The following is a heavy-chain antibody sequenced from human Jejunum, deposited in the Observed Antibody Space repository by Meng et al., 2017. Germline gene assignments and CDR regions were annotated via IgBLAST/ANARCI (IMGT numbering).Heavy chain of an antibody. D-gene: IGHD3-10*01. CDR2: ISSSGGST. J-gene: IGHJ6*02. Sequence: GGSLRLSCAASGFTFGAYAMTWVRQAPGKGLEWVSTISSSGGSTYSADSVQGRFTISRDNSKNTVSLQMNSLRAEDTAVYFCAKDRGGFYGSGNYISYYYGMDVWGQGTMVTVSS. CDR1: GFTFGAYA. V-gene: IGHV3-23*01. CDR3: AKDRGGFYGSGNYISYYYGMDV.